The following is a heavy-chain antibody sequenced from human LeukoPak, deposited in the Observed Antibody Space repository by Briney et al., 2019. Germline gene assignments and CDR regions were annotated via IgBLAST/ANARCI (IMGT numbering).Heavy chain of an antibody. J-gene: IGHJ4*02. CDR2: INHSGST. CDR1: GGSFSDYF. Sequence: SETLSLTCAVYGGSFSDYFWTWIRQPPGKGLEWIGEINHSGSTNSNPSLKSRVSISVDTSKNQFSLKLSSVTAADTAVYYCARVFGSSWYVDYWGQGTLVTVSS. CDR3: ARVFGSSWYVDY. D-gene: IGHD6-13*01. V-gene: IGHV4-34*01.